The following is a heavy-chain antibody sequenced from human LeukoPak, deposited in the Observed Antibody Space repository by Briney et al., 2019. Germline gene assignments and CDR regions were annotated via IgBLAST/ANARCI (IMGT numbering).Heavy chain of an antibody. CDR2: IYYSGST. J-gene: IGHJ6*03. Sequence: PSETLSLTCTGSGGSSSSYYWSWIRQPPGNGLEWRGYIYYSGSTNYNPSLKSRVTISVDTSKNQFSLKLSSVTAADTAVYYCAREAGDFWSGGYYYYYSMDVWGKGTTVTVS. V-gene: IGHV4-59*01. CDR1: GGSSSSYY. CDR3: AREAGDFWSGGYYYYYSMDV. D-gene: IGHD3-3*01.